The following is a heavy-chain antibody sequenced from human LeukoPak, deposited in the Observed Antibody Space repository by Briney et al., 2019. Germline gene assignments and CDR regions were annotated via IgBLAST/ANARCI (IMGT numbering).Heavy chain of an antibody. V-gene: IGHV4-59*11. Sequence: SETPSLTCTVSGGSISSHYWSWIRQPPGMGLEWIGYIYYSGSTNYNPSLKSRVTISIDTSKSQFSLKLSSVTAADTAVYYCARGRAVMSRDAVDIWGQGTKVTVSS. J-gene: IGHJ3*02. CDR1: GGSISSHY. CDR2: IYYSGST. D-gene: IGHD6-19*01. CDR3: ARGRAVMSRDAVDI.